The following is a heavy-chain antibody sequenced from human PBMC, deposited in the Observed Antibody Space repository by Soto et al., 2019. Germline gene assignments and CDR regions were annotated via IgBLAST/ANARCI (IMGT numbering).Heavy chain of an antibody. J-gene: IGHJ6*02. CDR1: GYTFSNYC. CDR3: AREKTSYGMDV. CDR2: ISAYNGNT. Sequence: ASVKVSCKASGYTFSNYCITWVRHAPGQGLEWMGWISAYNGNTNYAQKLQGRVTMTTDTSTNTVYMELRSLRSDDTAVYYCAREKTSYGMDVWGQGTTVTV. V-gene: IGHV1-18*01.